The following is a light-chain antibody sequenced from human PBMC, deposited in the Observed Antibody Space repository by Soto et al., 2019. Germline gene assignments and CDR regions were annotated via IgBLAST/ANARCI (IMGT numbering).Light chain of an antibody. V-gene: IGKV3D-20*02. CDR1: QSVSSNY. J-gene: IGKJ5*01. Sequence: IVLTQAPATLSSSPRDRPPLSCRPSQSVSSNYLAWFQQKPGQAPRLLMFGASSRATGIPDRFSGSGSGTDFTLTISSLETEDFAVYYCQQRSNWPITFGQGPRLEIK. CDR2: GAS. CDR3: QQRSNWPIT.